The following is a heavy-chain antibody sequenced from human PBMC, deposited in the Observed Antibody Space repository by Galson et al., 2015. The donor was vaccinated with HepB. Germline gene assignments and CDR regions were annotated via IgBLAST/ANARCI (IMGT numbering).Heavy chain of an antibody. CDR1: GFTFSSYW. CDR2: IKQDGSEK. D-gene: IGHD2-2*02. Sequence: LRLSCAASGFTFSSYWMSWVRQAPGKGLEWVANIKQDGSEKYYVDSVKGRFTISRDNAKNSLYLQMNSLRAEDTAVYYCARDSSAGEYCSSTSCYTHYYYYGMDVWGQGTTVTVSS. CDR3: ARDSSAGEYCSSTSCYTHYYYYGMDV. J-gene: IGHJ6*02. V-gene: IGHV3-7*03.